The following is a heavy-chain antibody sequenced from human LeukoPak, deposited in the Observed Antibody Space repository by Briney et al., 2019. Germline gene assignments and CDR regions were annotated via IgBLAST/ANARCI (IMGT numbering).Heavy chain of an antibody. CDR2: ISYDGSNK. CDR3: ATDILGTRAFDY. Sequence: GGSLRLSCAASGFTFSSYVMHWVRQAPGKGLEWVAVISYDGSNKYYADSVKGRFTISRDDSKNSMYLQMNSLKTEDTAVYYCATDILGTRAFDYWGQGTLVTVSS. J-gene: IGHJ4*02. D-gene: IGHD1-26*01. CDR1: GFTFSSYV. V-gene: IGHV3-30*04.